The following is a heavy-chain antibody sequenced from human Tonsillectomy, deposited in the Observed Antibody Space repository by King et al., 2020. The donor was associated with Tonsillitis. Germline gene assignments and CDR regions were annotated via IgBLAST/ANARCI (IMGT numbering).Heavy chain of an antibody. CDR3: TRDLNWTPDY. D-gene: IGHD1-1*01. Sequence: VQLVESGGGVVRPGGSLRLSCAASGLNFHDYDMSWVRQAPGKGLEWVSGINRKDDTTYGDSVKGRFTISRDNAKNSLFLQMNTVRAEDSALYYCTRDLNWTPDYWGQGTLVTVSS. J-gene: IGHJ4*02. CDR1: GLNFHDYD. CDR2: INRKDDTT. V-gene: IGHV3-20*04.